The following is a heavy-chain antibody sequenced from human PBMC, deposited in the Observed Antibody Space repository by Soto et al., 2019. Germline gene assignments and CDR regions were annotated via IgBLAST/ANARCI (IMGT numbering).Heavy chain of an antibody. D-gene: IGHD3-10*01. Sequence: QVQLVQSGAEVKKPGSSVRVSCKASGDAFSFYTINWVRPAPGLGLEWMGRINPILTMSNYAQKFQGRVTFTADKSTSTAYMVLSSLRSEDTAMYFCATSYGSGYRAFDYWGQGALVTVSS. V-gene: IGHV1-69*02. CDR3: ATSYGSGYRAFDY. J-gene: IGHJ4*02. CDR1: GDAFSFYT. CDR2: INPILTMS.